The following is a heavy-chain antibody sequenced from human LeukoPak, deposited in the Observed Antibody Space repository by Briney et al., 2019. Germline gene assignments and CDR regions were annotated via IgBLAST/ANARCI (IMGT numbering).Heavy chain of an antibody. V-gene: IGHV4-4*07. CDR1: GGSISSYY. CDR3: ARDLVVVPAATPPTLGAFDI. CDR2: IYTSGST. Sequence: SETLSLTCTVSGGSISSYYWSWIRQPAGKGLEWIGRIYTSGSTNYNPSLKSRVTVSVDTSKNQFSLKLSSVTAADTAVYYCARDLVVVPAATPPTLGAFDIWGQGTMVTVSS. J-gene: IGHJ3*02. D-gene: IGHD2-2*02.